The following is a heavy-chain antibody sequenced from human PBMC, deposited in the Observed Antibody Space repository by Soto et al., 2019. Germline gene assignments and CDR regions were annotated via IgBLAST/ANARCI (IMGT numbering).Heavy chain of an antibody. CDR1: GYNFSGYW. J-gene: IGHJ4*02. CDR3: ARGGVSTRTFDY. CDR2: IYPSDSDT. D-gene: IGHD3-3*01. Sequence: XESLKISCKGSGYNFSGYWIAWVRQMPGKGLELMGIIYPSDSDTRYRPSFQGQVTVSADKSISSAYLQWSSLRASDTAMYYCARGGVSTRTFDYWGQGTPVTVSS. V-gene: IGHV5-51*01.